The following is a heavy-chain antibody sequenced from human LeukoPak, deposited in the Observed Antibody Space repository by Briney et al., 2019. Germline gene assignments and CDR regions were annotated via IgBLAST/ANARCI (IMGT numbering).Heavy chain of an antibody. J-gene: IGHJ6*04. CDR1: GGSISSYY. D-gene: IGHD6-19*01. CDR2: IYYSGST. V-gene: IGHV4-59*01. CDR3: ARDLSSGWSNYYYGMDV. Sequence: KPSETLSLTCTVSGGSISSYYWSWIRQPPGKGLEWIGYIYYSGSTNYNPSLKSRVTISVDTSKTQFSVKLSSVTAADTAVYYCARDLSSGWSNYYYGMDVWGKGTTVTVSS.